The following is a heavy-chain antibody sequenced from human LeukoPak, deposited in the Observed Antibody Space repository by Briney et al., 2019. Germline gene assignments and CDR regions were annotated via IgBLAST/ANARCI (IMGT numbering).Heavy chain of an antibody. D-gene: IGHD2-2*02. Sequence: PSETLSLTCTVSGGSISSYYWSWIRQPAGKGLEWIGRIYTSGSTNYNPSLKSRVTMSVDTSKNQFSLKLSSVTAADTAVYYCARVFVVPAAIGHMDVWGKGTTVTVSS. CDR1: GGSISSYY. J-gene: IGHJ6*03. CDR2: IYTSGST. V-gene: IGHV4-4*07. CDR3: ARVFVVPAAIGHMDV.